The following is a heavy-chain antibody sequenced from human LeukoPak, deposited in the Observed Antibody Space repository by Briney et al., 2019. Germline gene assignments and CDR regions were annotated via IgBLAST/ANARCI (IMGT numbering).Heavy chain of an antibody. CDR1: GFTFSNFV. CDR3: ARDSLSQSTAGTGRSPEYFHH. V-gene: IGHV3-23*01. D-gene: IGHD6-13*01. Sequence: GGSLRLSCAASGFTFSNFVMIWVRQAPGKGLEWVSAISGSGGHGTPYYPDSAKGRFTISRDKAKNTLYLQMNSLRAEDTAAYYCARDSLSQSTAGTGRSPEYFHHWGQGTLVTVSS. CDR2: ISGSGGHGTP. J-gene: IGHJ1*01.